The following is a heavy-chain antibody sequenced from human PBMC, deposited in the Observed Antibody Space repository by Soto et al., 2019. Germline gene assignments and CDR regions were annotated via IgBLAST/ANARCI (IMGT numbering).Heavy chain of an antibody. CDR3: ARGRYRSSWYPIDY. J-gene: IGHJ4*02. Sequence: LSSPYAGPGGYMSSSNWWRCLRQPPGKGLEWIGEIYHSGSTNYNPSLKSRVTISVDKSKNQFSLKLSSVTAADTAVYYCARGRYRSSWYPIDYWGQGTLVTVFS. D-gene: IGHD6-13*01. V-gene: IGHV4-4*02. CDR1: GGYMSSSNW. CDR2: IYHSGST.